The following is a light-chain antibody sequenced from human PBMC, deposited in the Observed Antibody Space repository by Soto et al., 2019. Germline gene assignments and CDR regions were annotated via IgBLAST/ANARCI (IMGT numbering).Light chain of an antibody. J-gene: IGKJ4*01. CDR1: QSVGSN. Sequence: ELVMTQSPSTLSVSPGERATLSCRASQSVGSNLAWYQQKPGQAPRLLIYGASTRATGIPARFSGSGSGTEFTLTISSLQPEDVATYYCQKYNSAPLTFGGGTKVDI. V-gene: IGKV3-15*01. CDR2: GAS. CDR3: QKYNSAPLT.